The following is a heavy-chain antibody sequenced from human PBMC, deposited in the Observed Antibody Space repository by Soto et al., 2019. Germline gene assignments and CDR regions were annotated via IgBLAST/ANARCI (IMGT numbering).Heavy chain of an antibody. V-gene: IGHV1-18*04. CDR2: ISAYNGNT. Sequence: GASVKVSCKTSGYIFTSYGISWVRQAPGQGLEWMGWISAYNGNTNYAQKLQGRVTMTTDTSTSTAYMELRSLRSDDTAVYYCARSTKVPAAPLWFDPWGQGTLVTVSS. CDR1: GYIFTSYG. CDR3: ARSTKVPAAPLWFDP. J-gene: IGHJ5*02. D-gene: IGHD2-2*01.